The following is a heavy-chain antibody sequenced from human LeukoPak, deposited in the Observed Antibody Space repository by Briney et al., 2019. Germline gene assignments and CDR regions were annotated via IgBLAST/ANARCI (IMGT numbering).Heavy chain of an antibody. CDR1: GGTFSSYA. D-gene: IGHD2-2*01. CDR2: IIPIFGTA. CDR3: ARYVPAAMRAFDI. J-gene: IGHJ3*02. Sequence: GASVKVSCKASGGTFSSYAISWVRQAPGQGLEWMGGIIPIFGTANYAQKFQGRVTITADESTSTAYMELSSLRSEDTAVYYCARYVPAAMRAFDIWGQGTMVTVSS. V-gene: IGHV1-69*01.